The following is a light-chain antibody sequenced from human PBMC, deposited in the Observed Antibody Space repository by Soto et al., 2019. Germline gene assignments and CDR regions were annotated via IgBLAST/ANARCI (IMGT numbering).Light chain of an antibody. J-gene: IGKJ4*01. V-gene: IGKV3-15*01. Sequence: EIVMTQSPATLSVAPGERVTFSCRASQGVSRKLAWYQHKPGQAPRLLISGASTGATGIPARFSGSGSGTEFTLTISSLQSEDCAVYYCQHYYTWPITFGGGTKVEIK. CDR2: GAS. CDR1: QGVSRK. CDR3: QHYYTWPIT.